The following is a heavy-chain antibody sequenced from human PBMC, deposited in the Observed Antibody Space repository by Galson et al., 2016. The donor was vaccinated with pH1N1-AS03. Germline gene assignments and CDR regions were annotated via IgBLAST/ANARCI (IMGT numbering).Heavy chain of an antibody. CDR1: GFTFTDYY. J-gene: IGHJ4*01. CDR2: INSKSGAT. D-gene: IGHD2-15*01. V-gene: IGHV1-2*06. Sequence: SVKVSCKASGFTFTDYYIHWIRQVPGQGLEWMGRINSKSGATKYVQEFEGRATMTRDTSISTAFLELTSLHSDDTAVYFCARGESGSTATLTNFDYWGQGTLVTVSS. CDR3: ARGESGSTATLTNFDY.